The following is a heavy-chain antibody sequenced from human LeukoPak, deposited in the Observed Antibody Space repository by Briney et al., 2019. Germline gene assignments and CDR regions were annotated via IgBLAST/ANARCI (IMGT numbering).Heavy chain of an antibody. Sequence: GGSLRLSCAASGFTVSDYYMTWIRQAPGKGLVWVSYISSSGSTIYYGDFVKGRFTISRDNAKNSLVLQMNSLTAEDTAVYYCARYNSSGYFPDYWGQGTLVTVSS. D-gene: IGHD3-22*01. V-gene: IGHV3-11*01. J-gene: IGHJ4*02. CDR2: ISSSGSTI. CDR1: GFTVSDYY. CDR3: ARYNSSGYFPDY.